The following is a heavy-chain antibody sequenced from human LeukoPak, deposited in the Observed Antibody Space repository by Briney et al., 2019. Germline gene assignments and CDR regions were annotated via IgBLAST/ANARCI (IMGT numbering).Heavy chain of an antibody. Sequence: GGSLRLSCAASGFTFSSYAMHWVRQAPGKGLEWVAVISYDGSNKYYADSVKGRFTISRDNSRNTLYLQMNSLGAEDTAVYYCAKGGSGYYGSGSLGGMDVWGQGTTVTVSS. D-gene: IGHD3-10*01. CDR3: AKGGSGYYGSGSLGGMDV. CDR2: ISYDGSNK. V-gene: IGHV3-30*18. CDR1: GFTFSSYA. J-gene: IGHJ6*02.